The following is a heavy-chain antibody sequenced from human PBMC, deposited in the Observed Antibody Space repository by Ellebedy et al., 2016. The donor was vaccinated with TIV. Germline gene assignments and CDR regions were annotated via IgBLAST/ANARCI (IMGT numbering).Heavy chain of an antibody. V-gene: IGHV3-11*03. CDR1: GFTFNDYY. Sequence: GGSLRLXXASSGFTFNDYYMSWIRQAPGKGLEWVSYISYNISYTNYADSVKGRFTISRDNAKNSLYLQMNSLRAEDTAVYYCARATRDYYNGMDVWGQGTTVTVSS. D-gene: IGHD2-15*01. CDR3: ARATRDYYNGMDV. CDR2: ISYNISYT. J-gene: IGHJ6*02.